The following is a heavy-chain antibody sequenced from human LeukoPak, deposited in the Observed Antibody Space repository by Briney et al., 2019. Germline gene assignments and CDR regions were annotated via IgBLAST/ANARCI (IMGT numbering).Heavy chain of an antibody. CDR3: AKEAQGCSITSCYFDS. V-gene: IGHV3-23*01. CDR1: GFTFSNNA. J-gene: IGHJ4*02. D-gene: IGHD2-2*01. CDR2: ISGSGGNT. Sequence: GGSLRLSCAATGFTFSNNAMSWVRQAPGKVLEWVSAISGSGGNTYYADSVKGRFTISRDNSKNTLFRQMNSLRAEDTAVYYCAKEAQGCSITSCYFDSWGQGNLVTVSS.